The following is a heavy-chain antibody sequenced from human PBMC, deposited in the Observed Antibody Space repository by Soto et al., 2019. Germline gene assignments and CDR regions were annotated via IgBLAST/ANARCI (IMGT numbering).Heavy chain of an antibody. D-gene: IGHD2-2*01. J-gene: IGHJ6*02. Sequence: ASVKVSCKASGYTFTSYGISWVRQAPGQGLEWMGWISAYNGNTNYAQKLQGRVTMTTDTSTSTAYMELRSLRSDDTAVYYCARDLFAEPVPAAKSRGETDDYYYGMDVWGQGTTVTVSS. CDR1: GYTFTSYG. CDR3: ARDLFAEPVPAAKSRGETDDYYYGMDV. V-gene: IGHV1-18*01. CDR2: ISAYNGNT.